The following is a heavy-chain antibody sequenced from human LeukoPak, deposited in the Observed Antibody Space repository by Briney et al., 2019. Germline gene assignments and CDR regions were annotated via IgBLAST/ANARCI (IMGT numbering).Heavy chain of an antibody. V-gene: IGHV3-23*01. CDR2: ISGSGGST. CDR1: GFTFSSYA. Sequence: PGGSLRLSCAASGFTFSSYAMSWVRQAPGKGLEWVSAISGSGGSTYYADSVKGRFTISRDNSKNTLYLQMNSLRAEDTALYYCARVPYYYDSSGYYHFDYWGQGTLVTVSS. J-gene: IGHJ4*02. CDR3: ARVPYYYDSSGYYHFDY. D-gene: IGHD3-22*01.